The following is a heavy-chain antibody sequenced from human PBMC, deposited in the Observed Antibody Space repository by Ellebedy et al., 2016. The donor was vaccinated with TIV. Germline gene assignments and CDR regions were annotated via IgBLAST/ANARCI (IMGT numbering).Heavy chain of an antibody. CDR1: GASITTYY. D-gene: IGHD3-10*02. J-gene: IGHJ2*01. CDR2: MSYSGST. CDR3: AKGVRYFDL. Sequence: MPSETLSLTCNVSGASITTYYWNWIRQSPGKGLEWIGYMSYSGSTNYNPSLKSRVTISVDTSKNQFSLRLSSVTAADTAVYFCAKGVRYFDLWGRGTLVTVSS. V-gene: IGHV4-59*08.